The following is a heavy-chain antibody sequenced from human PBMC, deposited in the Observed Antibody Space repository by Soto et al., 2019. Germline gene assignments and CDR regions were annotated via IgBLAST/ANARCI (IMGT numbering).Heavy chain of an antibody. CDR1: GRSFSGYY. CDR3: ARHGERTIRSLNWFDP. CDR2: MNHSGST. V-gene: IGHV4-34*01. D-gene: IGHD4-17*01. Sequence: SETLSLTCAVYGRSFSGYYLTWIRQPPGTGLEWIGEMNHSGSTNYNPSLKSRVTISVDTSKNQFSLKLSSVTAADTAMYYCARHGERTIRSLNWFDPWGQGTLVTVSS. J-gene: IGHJ5*02.